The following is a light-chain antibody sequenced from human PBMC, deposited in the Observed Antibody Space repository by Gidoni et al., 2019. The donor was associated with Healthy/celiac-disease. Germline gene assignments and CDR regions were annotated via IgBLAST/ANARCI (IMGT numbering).Light chain of an antibody. CDR2: GNS. CDR1: SSNIGAGYD. V-gene: IGLV1-40*01. J-gene: IGLJ2*01. CDR3: QSYDSSLSGSVV. Sequence: SVLTHPPSVSGAPGQRFNISCTGSSSNIGAGYDLHWYQQLPGTAPKLLIYGNSNRPSGVPDRFSGSKSGTSASLAITGLQAEDEADYYCQSYDSSLSGSVVFGGGTKLTVL.